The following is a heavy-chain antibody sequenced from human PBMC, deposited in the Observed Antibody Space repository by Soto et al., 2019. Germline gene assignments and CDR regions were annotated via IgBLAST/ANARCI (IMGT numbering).Heavy chain of an antibody. CDR3: AKNQGRAVAGYRTKNDYYYYGMDV. Sequence: QVQLVESGGGVVQPGRSLRLSCAASGFTFSSYGMHWVRQAPGKGLEWVGVISNDGSNNYYADSVKGRFTISRGNSKNTVYLQMKCVRAEDTAVFYCAKNQGRAVAGYRTKNDYYYYGMDVWGQGTTVTVSS. CDR1: GFTFSSYG. J-gene: IGHJ6*02. V-gene: IGHV3-30*18. CDR2: ISNDGSNN. D-gene: IGHD6-19*01.